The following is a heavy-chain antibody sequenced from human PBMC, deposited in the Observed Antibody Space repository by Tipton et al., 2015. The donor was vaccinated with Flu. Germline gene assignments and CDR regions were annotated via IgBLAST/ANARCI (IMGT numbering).Heavy chain of an antibody. CDR1: GGSISSYY. Sequence: TLSLTCTVSGGSISSYYWSWIRQPPGKGLEWIGYIYYSGSTNYNPSFKSRVTISVDTSKNQFSLKLNSVTAADTAVYYCARDRKEILTGSPLYYYGMDVWGQGTTVTVSS. CDR3: ARDRKEILTGSPLYYYGMDV. CDR2: IYYSGST. J-gene: IGHJ6*02. V-gene: IGHV4-59*01. D-gene: IGHD3-9*01.